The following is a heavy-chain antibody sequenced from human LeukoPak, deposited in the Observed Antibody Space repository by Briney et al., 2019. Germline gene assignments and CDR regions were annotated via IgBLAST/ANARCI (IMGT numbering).Heavy chain of an antibody. V-gene: IGHV3-11*01. D-gene: IGHD1-7*01. CDR1: GFTFTDYY. CDR3: GRDFGLVGTKRSFDL. CDR2: ISGSGTTI. J-gene: IGHJ3*01. Sequence: PGGSLRLSCAASGFTFTDYYMGWIRQAPGKGLEWLSYISGSGTTIFYADSVKGRFTISRDNAKNSVDLQMNNLRAEDTAVYYCGRDFGLVGTKRSFDLWGQGTMVTVSS.